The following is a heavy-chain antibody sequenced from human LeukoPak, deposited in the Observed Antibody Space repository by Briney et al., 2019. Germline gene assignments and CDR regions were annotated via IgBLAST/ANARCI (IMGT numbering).Heavy chain of an antibody. J-gene: IGHJ6*03. Sequence: AGGSLRLSCVASGFTFSSYSMNWVRQAPGKGLEWVSSISSSSSYIYYADSVKGRFTISRDNAKNSLYLQMNSLRAEDTAVYYCASENDYSNYAYYYYMDVWGKGTTVTVSS. V-gene: IGHV3-21*01. D-gene: IGHD4-11*01. CDR3: ASENDYSNYAYYYYMDV. CDR2: ISSSSSYI. CDR1: GFTFSSYS.